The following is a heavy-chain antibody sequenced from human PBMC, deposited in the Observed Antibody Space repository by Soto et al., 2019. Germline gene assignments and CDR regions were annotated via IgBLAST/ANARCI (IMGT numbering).Heavy chain of an antibody. Sequence: PSETLSLTFAVSGDSISSSNWWSWVRQPPGKGLEWIGEIYHSGSTNYNPSLKSRVTISVDKSKNQFSLKLSSVTAADTAVYYCARVAVAGTRVDYWGQGTLVTVSS. V-gene: IGHV4-4*02. CDR3: ARVAVAGTRVDY. CDR2: IYHSGST. CDR1: GDSISSSNW. J-gene: IGHJ4*02. D-gene: IGHD6-19*01.